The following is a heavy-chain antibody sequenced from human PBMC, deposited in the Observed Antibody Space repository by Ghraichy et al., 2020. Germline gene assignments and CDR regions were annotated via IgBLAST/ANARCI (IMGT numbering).Heavy chain of an antibody. Sequence: GESLNISCVVSRFTFTDYAMTWVRQAPGKGLEWVSSNSIPGDYIYYTDSVKGRFTTSRDNSKNTLYLQMNSLRAEDTAVYYCARQGSRGGLAAHPFDSRGQGTLVTVSS. CDR2: NSIPGDYI. V-gene: IGHV3-23*01. CDR3: ARQGSRGGLAAHPFDS. J-gene: IGHJ4*02. D-gene: IGHD2-15*01. CDR1: RFTFTDYA.